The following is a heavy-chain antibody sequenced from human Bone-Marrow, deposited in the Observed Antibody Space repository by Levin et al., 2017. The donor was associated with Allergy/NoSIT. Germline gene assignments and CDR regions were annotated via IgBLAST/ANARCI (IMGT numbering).Heavy chain of an antibody. D-gene: IGHD3-9*01. V-gene: IGHV3-11*05. CDR3: ARGRSYDILTGPDAFDI. CDR2: ISASSSYI. CDR1: GFNFRDYY. J-gene: IGHJ3*02. Sequence: GGSLRLSCDASGFNFRDYYMAWFRQTPGTGLEWVSYISASSSYIHYSDSVKGRFTVSRDNANNSLYLQMNSLGADDRAVYYCARGRSYDILTGPDAFDIWGRGTMVTVSS.